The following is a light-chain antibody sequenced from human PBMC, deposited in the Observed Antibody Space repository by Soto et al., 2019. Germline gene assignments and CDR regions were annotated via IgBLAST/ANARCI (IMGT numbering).Light chain of an antibody. CDR2: DVS. V-gene: IGLV2-14*03. J-gene: IGLJ1*01. CDR3: SSYTTRNTRKIV. CDR1: SSDVGGYNY. Sequence: LTQPASVSGSPGQSITISCTGTSSDVGGYNYVSWYQHHPGKAPKLLIYDVSNRPSGISNRFSGSKSDNTASLTISGLQPEDEADYYCSSYTTRNTRKIVFGTGTKVTVL.